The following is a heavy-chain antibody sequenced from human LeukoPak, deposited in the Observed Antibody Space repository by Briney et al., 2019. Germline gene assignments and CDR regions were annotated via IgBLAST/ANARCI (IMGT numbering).Heavy chain of an antibody. D-gene: IGHD3-22*01. CDR1: GFTFSSHG. J-gene: IGHJ4*02. CDR2: IWYDGSNK. Sequence: GGSLRLSCAASGFTFSSHGTHWVRQAPGKGLEWVAVIWYDGSNKYYADSVKGRFTISRDNSKNTLYLQMNSLRAEETAVYYCARGEGYYDSSGYLDYWGQGTLVTVSS. CDR3: ARGEGYYDSSGYLDY. V-gene: IGHV3-33*01.